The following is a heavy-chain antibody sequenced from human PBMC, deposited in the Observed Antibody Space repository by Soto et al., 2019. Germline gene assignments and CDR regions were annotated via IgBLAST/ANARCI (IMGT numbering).Heavy chain of an antibody. CDR1: GFTFSSYA. D-gene: IGHD4-17*01. Sequence: QPGGSLRLSCAASGFTFSSYAMHWVRQAPGKGLEYASAISSNGGSTYHANSVKGRFTISRDNSKNTLYLQMGSLRAEDMAVYYCARSRRADTVLAAFDIWGQGTMVTVSS. J-gene: IGHJ3*02. V-gene: IGHV3-64*01. CDR3: ARSRRADTVLAAFDI. CDR2: ISSNGGST.